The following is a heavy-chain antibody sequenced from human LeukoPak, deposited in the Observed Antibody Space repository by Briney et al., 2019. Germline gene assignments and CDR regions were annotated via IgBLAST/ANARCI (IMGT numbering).Heavy chain of an antibody. D-gene: IGHD5-24*01. CDR1: GGSISSGSYY. CDR2: ISTTGST. CDR3: ASFRDSPDAFDI. V-gene: IGHV4-61*02. J-gene: IGHJ3*02. Sequence: SETLSLTCTVSGGSISSGSYYWSWIRQPAGKGLEWTGRISTTGSTNYNPSLKSRVTISVDTSKNQFSLKLSSVTAADTAVYYCASFRDSPDAFDIWGQGTMVTVSS.